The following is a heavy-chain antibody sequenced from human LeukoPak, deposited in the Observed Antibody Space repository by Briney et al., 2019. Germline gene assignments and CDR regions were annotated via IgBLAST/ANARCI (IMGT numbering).Heavy chain of an antibody. CDR3: ARAGSGWDYEDFDY. CDR2: IYYSGST. V-gene: IGHV4-39*01. J-gene: IGHJ4*02. CDR1: GGSISSSSYY. D-gene: IGHD5-12*01. Sequence: PSETLSLTCTVSGGSISSSSYYWGWIRQPPGKGLEWIGSIYYSGSTYYNPSLKSRVTISVDTSKNQFSLKLSSVTAADTAVYYCARAGSGWDYEDFDYWGQGTLVTVSS.